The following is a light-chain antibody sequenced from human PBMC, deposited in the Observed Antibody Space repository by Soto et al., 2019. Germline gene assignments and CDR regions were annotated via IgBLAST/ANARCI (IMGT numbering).Light chain of an antibody. V-gene: IGKV1-5*03. CDR2: KAS. J-gene: IGKJ2*01. CDR3: QQYNSFPYT. CDR1: QSISSW. Sequence: DIQMTQSPSTLSASVGDRVTITCRASQSISSWLAWYQQKPGEAPKLLIYKASSLESGVPSSFSGSGSGTEFTLTISSLQPDDFATYYCQQYNSFPYTFGQGTKLEIK.